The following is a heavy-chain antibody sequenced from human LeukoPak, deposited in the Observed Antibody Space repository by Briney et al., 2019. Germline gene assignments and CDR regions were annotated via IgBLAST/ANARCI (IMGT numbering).Heavy chain of an antibody. Sequence: GGSLRLSCAASGFTFSTYNMNWVRQVPGKGREWVSSITISSTYMFYADSVKGRFTISRDNAQNSLYLQINSLRAEDTAVYYCARDPYSGRYGDYYYYYMDVWGKGTTVTISS. CDR2: ITISSTYM. CDR3: ARDPYSGRYGDYYYYYMDV. V-gene: IGHV3-21*01. J-gene: IGHJ6*03. D-gene: IGHD1-26*01. CDR1: GFTFSTYN.